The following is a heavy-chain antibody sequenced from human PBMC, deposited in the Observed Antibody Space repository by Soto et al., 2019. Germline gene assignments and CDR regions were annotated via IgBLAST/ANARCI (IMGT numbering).Heavy chain of an antibody. CDR2: ISYDGSNK. J-gene: IGHJ6*02. CDR1: GFTFSSYG. V-gene: IGHV3-30*18. D-gene: IGHD6-19*01. Sequence: QVQLVESGGGVVQPGRSLRLSCAASGFTFSSYGMHWVRQAPGKWLEWVAVISYDGSNKYYAYSVKGRFTISRDNSKNTLYLQMNGLRAEDTAVYYCAKYVSSGCAFYYYYYGMDVWGQGTTVTVSS. CDR3: AKYVSSGCAFYYYYYGMDV.